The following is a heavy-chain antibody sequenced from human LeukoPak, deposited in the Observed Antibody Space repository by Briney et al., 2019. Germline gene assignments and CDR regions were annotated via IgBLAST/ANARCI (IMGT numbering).Heavy chain of an antibody. CDR3: ARDAGYCTGGSCWYFDH. Sequence: ASVKVSCKASGYTFSAYYMHWVRQAPGQGLEWMGWINPNSGGTNYAQKFQGRVTMTRDTSISTAYMDLSRLISDDTAVYYCARDAGYCTGGSCWYFDHWGQGTLVTVSS. CDR1: GYTFSAYY. CDR2: INPNSGGT. J-gene: IGHJ4*02. V-gene: IGHV1-2*02. D-gene: IGHD2-15*01.